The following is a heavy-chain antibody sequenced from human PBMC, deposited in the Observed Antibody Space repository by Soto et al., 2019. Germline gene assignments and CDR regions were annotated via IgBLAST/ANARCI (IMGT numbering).Heavy chain of an antibody. D-gene: IGHD3-22*01. CDR2: IIPIFGTA. V-gene: IGHV1-69*13. Sequence: ASVKVSCKASGGTFSSYAISWVRQAPGQGLEWMGGIIPIFGTANYAQKFQGRVTITADESTSTAYMELSSLRSEDTAVYYCAREGITMTSSNYFDYWGQGTLVTVSS. CDR1: GGTFSSYA. CDR3: AREGITMTSSNYFDY. J-gene: IGHJ4*02.